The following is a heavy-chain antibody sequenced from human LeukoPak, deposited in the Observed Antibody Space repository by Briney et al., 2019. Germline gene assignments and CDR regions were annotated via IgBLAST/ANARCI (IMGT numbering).Heavy chain of an antibody. J-gene: IGHJ5*02. Sequence: PGGSLRLSCAASGFTFSSYGMHWVRQAPGKGLEWVAVTSYDGSNKYYADSVKGRFTISRDNSKNTLYLQMNSLRAEDTAVYYCAKDESSGWLFDPWGQGTLVTVSS. D-gene: IGHD6-19*01. V-gene: IGHV3-30*18. CDR2: TSYDGSNK. CDR1: GFTFSSYG. CDR3: AKDESSGWLFDP.